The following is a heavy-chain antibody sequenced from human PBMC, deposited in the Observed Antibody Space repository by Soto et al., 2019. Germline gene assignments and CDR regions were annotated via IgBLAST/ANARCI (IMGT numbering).Heavy chain of an antibody. Sequence: GGSLRLCCAASGFTFSDHYMDWVRQAPGKGLEWVGRTRNKANSYTTEYAASVKGRFTISRDDSKNSLYLQMNSLKTEDTAVYYCATQGDYDGFDYWGQGTLVTVSS. CDR2: TRNKANSYTT. D-gene: IGHD4-17*01. CDR1: GFTFSDHY. J-gene: IGHJ4*02. CDR3: ATQGDYDGFDY. V-gene: IGHV3-72*01.